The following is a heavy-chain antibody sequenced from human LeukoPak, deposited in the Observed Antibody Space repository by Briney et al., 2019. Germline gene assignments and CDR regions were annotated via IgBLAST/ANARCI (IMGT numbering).Heavy chain of an antibody. D-gene: IGHD6-13*01. CDR2: IRSNADGGTT. V-gene: IGHV3-15*01. CDR1: GFTFRNAW. CDR3: TTGPAAAGTDF. J-gene: IGHJ4*02. Sequence: GGSLRLSCAASGFTFRNAWMSWVRQAPGKGLERVGRIRSNADGGTTDYDAPVKGRFTITRDDSKNTVYLHMNSLETEDTAVYYCTTGPAAAGTDFWGQGTLVTVSS.